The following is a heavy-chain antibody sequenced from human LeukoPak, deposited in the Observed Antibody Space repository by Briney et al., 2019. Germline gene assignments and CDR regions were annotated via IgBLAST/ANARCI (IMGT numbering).Heavy chain of an antibody. V-gene: IGHV3-48*03. CDR3: AGQSRLGYCSGGSCYSQPFDP. Sequence: GGSLRLSCAVSGFTFSSYGMNWVRQAPGKGLEWVSYISSSGLNIYYADSVKGRFTISRDNAKNSLYLQMNSLRAEDTAVYYCAGQSRLGYCSGGSCYSQPFDPWGQGTLVTVSS. J-gene: IGHJ5*02. CDR1: GFTFSSYG. CDR2: ISSSGLNI. D-gene: IGHD2-15*01.